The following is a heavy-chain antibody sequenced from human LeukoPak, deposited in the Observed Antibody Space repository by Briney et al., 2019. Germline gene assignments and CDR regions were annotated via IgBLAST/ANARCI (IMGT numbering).Heavy chain of an antibody. V-gene: IGHV4-34*01. CDR1: GFSVSSNF. J-gene: IGHJ6*03. Sequence: GSLRLSCAASGFSVSSNFMSWIRQPPGKGLEWIGEINHSGSTNYNPSLKSRVTISVDTSKNQFSLKLSSVTAADTAVYYCARGRREYRYFDRRQNYYYYYMDVWGKGTTVTVSS. D-gene: IGHD3-9*01. CDR2: INHSGST. CDR3: ARGRREYRYFDRRQNYYYYYMDV.